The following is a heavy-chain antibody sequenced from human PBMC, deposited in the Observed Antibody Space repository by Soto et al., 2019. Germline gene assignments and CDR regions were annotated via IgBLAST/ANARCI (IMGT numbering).Heavy chain of an antibody. CDR3: ARDYYKYYDSSGYYRSPAY. Sequence: GGSLRLSCAASGFTFSSYAMHWVRQAPGKGLEWVALISYDGSDKDYADSVKGRFTISRDNSRNTLFLQMNSLRAEDTTVYYCARDYYKYYDSSGYYRSPAYWGQGPLVTVSS. J-gene: IGHJ4*02. V-gene: IGHV3-30-3*01. CDR2: ISYDGSDK. D-gene: IGHD3-22*01. CDR1: GFTFSSYA.